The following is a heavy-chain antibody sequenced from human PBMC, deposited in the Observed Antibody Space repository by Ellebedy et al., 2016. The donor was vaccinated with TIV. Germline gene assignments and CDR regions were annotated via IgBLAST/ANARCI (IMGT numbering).Heavy chain of an antibody. Sequence: GESLKISXATSGFTFSNYAMSWVRQAPGKGLEWVSGISGRGGNRYTADSVKGRITISRENSKNTLYLQINPLRAEDTAVYYCAKDRTGKKDLINWFKSWGQGTVVTVSS. CDR1: GFTFSNYA. CDR2: ISGRGGNR. V-gene: IGHV3-23*01. D-gene: IGHD1-1*01. J-gene: IGHJ5*01. CDR3: AKDRTGKKDLINWFKS.